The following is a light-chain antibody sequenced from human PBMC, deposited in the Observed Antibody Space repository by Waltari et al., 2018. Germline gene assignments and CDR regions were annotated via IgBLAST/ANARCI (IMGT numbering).Light chain of an antibody. CDR3: SSFATGSTGL. CDR1: SSDIGAFDL. CDR2: NVS. V-gene: IGLV2-14*03. Sequence: QSALAQPASVSGSPGQSITISCPGSSSDIGAFDLVSWYQQHPGRAPRLILRNVSERPSGVPHRFSGYKSGNTASLTISSLRSEDESLCFCSSFATGSTGLFGGGTKLTVL. J-gene: IGLJ2*01.